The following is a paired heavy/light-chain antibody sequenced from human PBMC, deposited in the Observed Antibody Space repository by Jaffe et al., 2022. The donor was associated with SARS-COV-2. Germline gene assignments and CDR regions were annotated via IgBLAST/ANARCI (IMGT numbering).Heavy chain of an antibody. D-gene: IGHD2-2*01. Sequence: QLQLQESGPGQVKPSETLSLTCTVSGGSISTSSYYWGWIRQPPGKGLEWIGGIYYTGSTYNNPSLKSRVTISVDTSKNQFSLKLSSVTAADTAVYYCARHLYSTTSPRRDWLDPWGQGTLVTVSS. CDR2: IYYTGST. J-gene: IGHJ5*02. CDR3: ARHLYSTTSPRRDWLDP. V-gene: IGHV4-39*01. CDR1: GGSISTSSYY.
Light chain of an antibody. Sequence: SYELTQPPSVSVSPGQTASITCSGDKLGDKYTCWYQQKAGQSPVLVIYQDKKRPSGIPERFSGSNSGNTATLTISGTQAMDEADYYCQAWDSSTAIFGGGTKLTVL. CDR2: QDK. CDR1: KLGDKY. J-gene: IGLJ2*01. CDR3: QAWDSSTAI. V-gene: IGLV3-1*01.